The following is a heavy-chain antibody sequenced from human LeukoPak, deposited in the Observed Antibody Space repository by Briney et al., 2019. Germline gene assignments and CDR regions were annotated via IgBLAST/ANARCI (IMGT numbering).Heavy chain of an antibody. Sequence: GGSLRLSCAASGFTFSSYGMHWVRQAPGKGLEWVAVISYDGSNKYYADSVKGRSTISRDNSKNTLYLQMNSLRAEDTAVYYCAKVSIAAAGAYYFDYWGQGTLVTVSS. CDR1: GFTFSSYG. D-gene: IGHD6-13*01. CDR2: ISYDGSNK. V-gene: IGHV3-30*18. CDR3: AKVSIAAAGAYYFDY. J-gene: IGHJ4*02.